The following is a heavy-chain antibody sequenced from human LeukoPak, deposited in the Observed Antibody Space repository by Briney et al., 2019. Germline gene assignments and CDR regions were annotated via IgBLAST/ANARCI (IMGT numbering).Heavy chain of an antibody. J-gene: IGHJ6*03. D-gene: IGHD3-10*01. CDR3: ARGQGYYYGSGSMDV. CDR1: GGSISSNTYY. V-gene: IGHV4-39*07. Sequence: SETLSLTCTVSGGSISSNTYYWGWIRQPPGEGLEWIGSIYHSGSTNYNPSLKSRVTISVDTSKNQFSLKLSSVTAADTAVYYCARGQGYYYGSGSMDVWGKGTTVTVSS. CDR2: IYHSGST.